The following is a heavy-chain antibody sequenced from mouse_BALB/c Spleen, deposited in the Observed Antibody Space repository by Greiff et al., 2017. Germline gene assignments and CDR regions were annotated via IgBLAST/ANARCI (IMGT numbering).Heavy chain of an antibody. V-gene: IGHV10-1*02. CDR1: GFTFNTYA. CDR3: VRHRNFYYGSDYAMDY. J-gene: IGHJ4*01. CDR2: IRSKSNNYAT. D-gene: IGHD1-1*01. Sequence: EVNVVESGGGLVQPKGSLKLSCAASGFTFNTYAMNWVRQAPGKGLEWVARIRSKSNNYATYYADSVKDRFTISRDDSQSMLYLQMNNLKTEDTAMYYCVRHRNFYYGSDYAMDYWGQGTSVTVSS.